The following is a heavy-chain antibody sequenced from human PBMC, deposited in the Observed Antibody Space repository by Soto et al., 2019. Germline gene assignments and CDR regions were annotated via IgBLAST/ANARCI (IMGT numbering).Heavy chain of an antibody. CDR1: GFTFSSYG. CDR3: AKDGPEDIVVVLVSYYYYRDV. CDR2: ISYDGSNK. V-gene: IGHV3-30*18. Sequence: QVQLVESGGGVVQPGRSLRLSCAASGFTFSSYGMHWVRQAPGKGLEWVAVISYDGSNKYYADSVKGRFTISRDNSKNTLYLQMNSLRAEDTAVYYCAKDGPEDIVVVLVSYYYYRDVWGKGTTVTVSS. J-gene: IGHJ6*03. D-gene: IGHD2-2*01.